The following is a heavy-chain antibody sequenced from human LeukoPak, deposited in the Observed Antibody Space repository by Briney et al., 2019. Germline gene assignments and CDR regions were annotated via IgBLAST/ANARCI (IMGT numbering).Heavy chain of an antibody. V-gene: IGHV1-2*02. D-gene: IGHD2-2*01. Sequence: ASVKVSCKASGYTFTGYYMHWVRQAPGQGLEWMGWINPNSGGTNYAQKFQGRVTMTRDTSISTAYMELSRPRSDDTAVYYCAREYCSSTSCYPFDYWGQGTLVTVSS. J-gene: IGHJ4*02. CDR2: INPNSGGT. CDR3: AREYCSSTSCYPFDY. CDR1: GYTFTGYY.